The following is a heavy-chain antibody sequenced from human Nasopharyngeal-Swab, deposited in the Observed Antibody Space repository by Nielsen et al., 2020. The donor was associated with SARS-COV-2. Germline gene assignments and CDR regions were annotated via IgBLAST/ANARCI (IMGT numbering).Heavy chain of an antibody. CDR1: GFTFSSYA. D-gene: IGHD6-6*01. J-gene: IGHJ6*02. Sequence: GGSLRLSCAASGFTFSSYAMSWVRQAPGKGQEWVSAISGSGGSTYYADSVKGRFTISRDNSKNTLYLQMNSLRAEDTAVYYCAKDLAAQNYYYYGMDVWGQGTTVTVSS. CDR3: AKDLAAQNYYYYGMDV. CDR2: ISGSGGST. V-gene: IGHV3-23*01.